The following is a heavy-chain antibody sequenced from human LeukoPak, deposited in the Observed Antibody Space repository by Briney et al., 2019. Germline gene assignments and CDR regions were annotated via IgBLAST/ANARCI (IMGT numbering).Heavy chain of an antibody. Sequence: GGSLRLSCAASGFTFSSYAMHWVRQAPGKGLEWVAVISYDGSNKYYADSVKGRFTISRDNSKNTLYLQMNSLRAEDTAVYYCANMVVTRVNDAFDIWGQGTMVTVSS. D-gene: IGHD4-23*01. CDR3: ANMVVTRVNDAFDI. V-gene: IGHV3-30*04. CDR2: ISYDGSNK. CDR1: GFTFSSYA. J-gene: IGHJ3*02.